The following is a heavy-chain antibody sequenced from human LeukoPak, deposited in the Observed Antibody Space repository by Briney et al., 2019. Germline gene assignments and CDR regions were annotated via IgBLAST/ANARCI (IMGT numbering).Heavy chain of an antibody. Sequence: PGGSLSLSCAASGFAFSFSAMSWLRQPPGKGLEWVSTINANSVASSYAASVRGRFTISRDNSKSTLYLHLNTLRVEDTAVYYRAIPISEGLAVTADWFDPWGQGTLVVVSS. CDR3: AIPISEGLAVTADWFDP. CDR1: GFAFSFSA. D-gene: IGHD6-19*01. CDR2: INANSVAS. J-gene: IGHJ5*01. V-gene: IGHV3-23*01.